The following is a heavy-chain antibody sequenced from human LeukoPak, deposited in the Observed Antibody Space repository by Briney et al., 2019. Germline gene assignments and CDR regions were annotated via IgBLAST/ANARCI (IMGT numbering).Heavy chain of an antibody. CDR2: ISWNSGSI. D-gene: IGHD6-13*01. V-gene: IGHV3-9*01. J-gene: IGHJ6*03. Sequence: GGSLRLSCAASGFTLDDYAMHWVRQAPGKGLEWVSGISWNSGSIGYAASVKGRFTISRDNAKNSLYLQMNSLRAEDTAVYYCARRAIAAAGSWSGPDGYYMDVWGKGTTVTVSS. CDR3: ARRAIAAAGSWSGPDGYYMDV. CDR1: GFTLDDYA.